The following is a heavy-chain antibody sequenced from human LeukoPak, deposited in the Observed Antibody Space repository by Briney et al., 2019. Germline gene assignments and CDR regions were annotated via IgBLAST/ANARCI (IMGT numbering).Heavy chain of an antibody. J-gene: IGHJ4*02. Sequence: ASVKVSCKASGYTFIAYFIHWVRQAPGQGLEWMGWINPNSGGTNYAQKFQGRVTMTRDTSISTAYMELSRLRSDDTAVYYCARASGYSYGPLMYWGQGTLVTVSS. V-gene: IGHV1-2*02. CDR3: ARASGYSYGPLMY. CDR1: GYTFIAYF. CDR2: INPNSGGT. D-gene: IGHD5-18*01.